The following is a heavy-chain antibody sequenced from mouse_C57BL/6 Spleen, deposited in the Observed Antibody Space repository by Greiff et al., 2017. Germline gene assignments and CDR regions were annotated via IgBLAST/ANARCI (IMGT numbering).Heavy chain of an antibody. CDR3: ARVDYGSREGFAY. V-gene: IGHV3-6*01. J-gene: IGHJ3*01. CDR1: GYSITSGYY. CDR2: ISYDGSN. D-gene: IGHD1-1*01. Sequence: EVQRVESGPGLVKPSQSLSLTCSVTGYSITSGYYWNWIRQFPGNKLEWMGYISYDGSNNYNPSLKNRISITRDTSKNQFFLKLNSVTTEDTATYYCARVDYGSREGFAYWGQGTLVTVSA.